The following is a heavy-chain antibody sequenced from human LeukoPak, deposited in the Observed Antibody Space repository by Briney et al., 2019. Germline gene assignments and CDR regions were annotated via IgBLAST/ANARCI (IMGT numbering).Heavy chain of an antibody. CDR1: GMTFSNYG. Sequence: GGSLRLSCAASGMTFSNYGMHWVRQAPGKGLEWVTFISHDGSNKLYGDSVKGRFTISRDNSRNTMDLQMNSLRAEDTAVYYCARDGEHCSSTSCYGYGYYGMDVWGQGTTVTVSS. CDR3: ARDGEHCSSTSCYGYGYYGMDV. J-gene: IGHJ6*02. V-gene: IGHV3-30*03. D-gene: IGHD2-2*01. CDR2: ISHDGSNK.